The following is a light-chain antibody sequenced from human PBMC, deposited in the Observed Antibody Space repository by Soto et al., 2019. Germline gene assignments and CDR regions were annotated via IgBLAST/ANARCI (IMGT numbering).Light chain of an antibody. J-gene: IGLJ1*01. Sequence: QSALTQPPPASGSPGQSVTISCTGTSSDVGGYNYVSWYQHHPGKAPKLIIYEVYKRPSGVPDRFSGSKSGNTAALTVSGLQAEDEADYYCSSYVGTNRYVFGTGTKVTVL. V-gene: IGLV2-8*01. CDR1: SSDVGGYNY. CDR2: EVY. CDR3: SSYVGTNRYV.